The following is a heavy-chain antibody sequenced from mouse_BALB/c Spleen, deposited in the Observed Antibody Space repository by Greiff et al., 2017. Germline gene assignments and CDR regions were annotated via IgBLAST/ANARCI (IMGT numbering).Heavy chain of an antibody. V-gene: IGHV1-7*01. D-gene: IGHD1-1*01. J-gene: IGHJ2*01. CDR3: ARRGGYYGRDFDF. Sequence: VQLQQSGAELAKPGASVKMSCKASGYTFTSYWMHWVKQRPGQGLEWIGYINPSTGYTEYNQKFKDKATLTADKSSSTAYMQLSSLTSEDSAVYYCARRGGYYGRDFDFWGQGTTLTVSS. CDR2: INPSTGYT. CDR1: GYTFTSYW.